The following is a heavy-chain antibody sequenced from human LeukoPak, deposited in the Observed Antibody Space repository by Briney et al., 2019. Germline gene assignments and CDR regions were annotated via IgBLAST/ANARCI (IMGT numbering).Heavy chain of an antibody. Sequence: GESLRLSCAASGLTFSSYGMHWVRQAPGKGLEWVAFIRYDGSNKYYADSVKGRFTISRDNSEKKLYLQMNSLRAEDTAVYYCAKVRHAPGRYCSSTSCLPFDPWGQGTLVTVSS. CDR2: IRYDGSNK. V-gene: IGHV3-30*02. CDR1: GLTFSSYG. J-gene: IGHJ5*02. CDR3: AKVRHAPGRYCSSTSCLPFDP. D-gene: IGHD2-2*01.